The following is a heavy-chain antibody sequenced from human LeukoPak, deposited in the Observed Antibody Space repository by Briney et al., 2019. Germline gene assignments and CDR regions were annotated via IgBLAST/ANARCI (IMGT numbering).Heavy chain of an antibody. CDR1: GGSISSYY. V-gene: IGHV4-59*12. CDR3: ARGSRRYFDWSNWFDP. D-gene: IGHD3-9*01. J-gene: IGHJ5*02. CDR2: IYYSGST. Sequence: SETLSLTCTVSGGSISSYYWSWIRQPPGKGLEWIGYIYYSGSTNYNPSLKSRVTISVDTSKNQFSLKLSSVTAADTAVYYCARGSRRYFDWSNWFDPWGQGTLVTVSS.